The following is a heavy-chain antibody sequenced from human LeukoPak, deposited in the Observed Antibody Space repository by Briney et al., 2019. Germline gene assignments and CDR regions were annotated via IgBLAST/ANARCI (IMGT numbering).Heavy chain of an antibody. CDR3: AKGSRGYFDY. CDR1: GFTFSSYW. D-gene: IGHD3-10*01. Sequence: GGSLRLSCAASGFTFSSYWMSWVRQAPGKGLEWVSAISGSDGGTNYADSVKGRFTISRDNSKNTLYLQMNSLRAEDTAVYYCAKGSRGYFDYWGQGTLVTVSS. J-gene: IGHJ4*02. V-gene: IGHV3-23*01. CDR2: ISGSDGGT.